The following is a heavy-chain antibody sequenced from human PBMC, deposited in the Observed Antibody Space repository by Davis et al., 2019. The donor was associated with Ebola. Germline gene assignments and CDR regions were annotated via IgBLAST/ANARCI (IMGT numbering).Heavy chain of an antibody. CDR3: AKDHRFVVASVTGLDH. J-gene: IGHJ4*02. V-gene: IGHV3-30*18. D-gene: IGHD5-12*01. CDR1: GFSFTTYG. Sequence: GESLKISCTASGFSFTTYGMNWVRQAPGQGLEWVAVISYDGRNKYYADSVKGRFTISRDNSKNTLSLQMNSLRAEDTAVYYCAKDHRFVVASVTGLDHWGQGTLVTVSS. CDR2: ISYDGRNK.